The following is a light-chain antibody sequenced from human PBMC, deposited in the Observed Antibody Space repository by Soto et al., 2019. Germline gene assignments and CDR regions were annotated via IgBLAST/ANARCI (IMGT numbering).Light chain of an antibody. CDR3: QQRANWPLT. J-gene: IGKJ4*01. CDR1: QYVNIY. Sequence: IVMTQSPATVSLSPGARVTLSCRASQYVNIYLAWYQQKPGQAPRLLIYDASNRATGVPARFSGSGSGTDFTLTISSLESEDFAVYYCQQRANWPLTFGGGTKVDIK. CDR2: DAS. V-gene: IGKV3-11*01.